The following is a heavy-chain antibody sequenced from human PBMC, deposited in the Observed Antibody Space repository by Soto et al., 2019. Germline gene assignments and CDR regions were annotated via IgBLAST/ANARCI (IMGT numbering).Heavy chain of an antibody. V-gene: IGHV1-18*01. CDR1: GYTFTXXX. CDR2: ISAYNGNT. CDR3: XXXXXXXXXXDY. J-gene: IGHJ4*02. Sequence: QVQLVQSGAEVKKPGASVKVSCKASGYTFTXXXXXXXXXXXXXXLEWMGWISAYNGNTNYAQKLQGRVTMTTDTXXXXXXXXXXXXXXXXXXXXXXXXXXXXXXXXDYWGQGTLVTVSS.